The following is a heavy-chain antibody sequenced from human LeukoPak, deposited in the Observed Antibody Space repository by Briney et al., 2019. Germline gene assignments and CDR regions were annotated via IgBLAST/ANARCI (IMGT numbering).Heavy chain of an antibody. CDR2: INPDSGGT. V-gene: IGHV1-2*02. CDR1: GYTFSDYY. Sequence: GASVKVSCKASGYTFSDYYMHWLGPAPGQGLEWMGWINPDSGGTKNVQKFQDRVTMTSDTSIGTAYMELSRLRSDDTAVYYCARDHLLFRQPPNWFDPWGQGTLVTVSS. J-gene: IGHJ5*02. D-gene: IGHD1-14*01. CDR3: ARDHLLFRQPPNWFDP.